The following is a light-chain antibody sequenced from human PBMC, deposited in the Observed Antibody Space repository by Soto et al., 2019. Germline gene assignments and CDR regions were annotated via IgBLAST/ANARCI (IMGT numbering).Light chain of an antibody. J-gene: IGLJ3*02. Sequence: QSVLTQPASVSGSPGQSITISCSGTTNDIGGYNYVSWYQHHPGKVPKVIIYEVRNRPSGVSNRFSGSKSGNTASLTISGLQAEDEADYYCCSNTISATLVFGGGTKLTVL. CDR2: EVR. V-gene: IGLV2-14*01. CDR3: CSNTISATLV. CDR1: TNDIGGYNY.